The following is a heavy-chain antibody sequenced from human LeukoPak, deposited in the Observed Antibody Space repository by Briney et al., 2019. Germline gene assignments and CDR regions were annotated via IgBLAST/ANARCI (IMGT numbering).Heavy chain of an antibody. CDR3: AKGGKWDVTPFDY. J-gene: IGHJ4*02. CDR1: GFTFTSYS. D-gene: IGHD1-26*01. CDR2: ISGGGGST. V-gene: IGHV3-23*01. Sequence: GGSLRLSCAASGFTFTSYSMNWVRQPPGKGLEWVSTISGGGGSTYYADSVKGWFTISRDNSKNTLYLQVNSLRAEDTAVYYCAKGGKWDVTPFDYWGQGTLVTVSS.